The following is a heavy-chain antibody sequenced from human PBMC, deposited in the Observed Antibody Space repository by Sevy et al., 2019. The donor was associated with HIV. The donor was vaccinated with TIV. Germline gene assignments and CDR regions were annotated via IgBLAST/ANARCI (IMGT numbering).Heavy chain of an antibody. V-gene: IGHV3-48*03. Sequence: GGSLRLSCAASGFTFSSYEMNWVRQAPGKGLEWVSYISSSGSTIYYADSVKGRFTISRDNAKNSLYLQMNSLRAEDKAVYYCARDRVAARHRTLDYYYYGMDVWGQGTTVTVSS. J-gene: IGHJ6*02. CDR1: GFTFSSYE. CDR3: ARDRVAARHRTLDYYYYGMDV. CDR2: ISSSGSTI. D-gene: IGHD6-6*01.